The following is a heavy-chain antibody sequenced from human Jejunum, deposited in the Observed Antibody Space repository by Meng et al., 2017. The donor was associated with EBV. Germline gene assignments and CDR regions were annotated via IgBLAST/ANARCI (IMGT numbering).Heavy chain of an antibody. J-gene: IGHJ4*02. CDR2: TVPIFGTT. V-gene: IGHV1-69*15. Sequence: QGQFVQCGAGVNKPGGSVKGSCKDSGDRFGTYSVRWVRQAPGQGLEWMGNTVPIFGTTSYAQKFQGRVTITADESTRTAFMELRNLRSEDSAMYYCARAGGDYEDYWGQGTLVTVSS. D-gene: IGHD4-17*01. CDR1: GDRFGTYS. CDR3: ARAGGDYEDY.